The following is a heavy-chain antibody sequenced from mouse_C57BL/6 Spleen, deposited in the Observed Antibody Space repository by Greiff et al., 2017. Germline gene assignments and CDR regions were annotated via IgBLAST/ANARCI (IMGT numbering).Heavy chain of an antibody. CDR3: ARRYYGSRPHFDY. Sequence: QVQLQQPGAELVRPGPSVTLSCKASGYTFTSYWMHWVKQRPGQGLEWIGVIEPSDSYTNYNQKFKGTATLTVDTSSSTAYMQLSILRSEDAAVYYCARRYYGSRPHFDYWGQGTTLTVSS. CDR1: GYTFTSYW. V-gene: IGHV1-59*01. CDR2: IEPSDSYT. J-gene: IGHJ2*01. D-gene: IGHD1-1*01.